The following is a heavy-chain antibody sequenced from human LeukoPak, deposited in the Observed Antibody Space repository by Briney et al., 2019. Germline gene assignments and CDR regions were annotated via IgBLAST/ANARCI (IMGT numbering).Heavy chain of an antibody. CDR2: IKQDGSQK. D-gene: IGHD2-2*01. CDR1: GFTFSSYW. J-gene: IGHJ4*02. V-gene: IGHV3-7*05. CDR3: VRRYCSGTSCYVSYFDY. Sequence: GGSLRLSCAASGFTFSSYWMTWVRQAPGKGLEWVANIKQDGSQKFYVDSVKGRFTISRDNAKNSLYLQMNSLRAEDMAVYYCVRRYCSGTSCYVSYFDYWGQGTLVTVSS.